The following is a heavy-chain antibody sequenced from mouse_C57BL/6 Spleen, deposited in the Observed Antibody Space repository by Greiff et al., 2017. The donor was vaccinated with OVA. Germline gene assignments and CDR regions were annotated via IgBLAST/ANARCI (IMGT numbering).Heavy chain of an antibody. CDR3: ARLLDYGNYYFDY. V-gene: IGHV1-72*01. CDR1: GYTFTSYW. Sequence: QVQLQQSGAELVKPGASVTLSCKASGYTFTSYWMHWVKQRPGRGLERIGRIDPNSGGTKYNEKFKSKATLTVDKPSRTAYMQLSSLTSEDSAVYYCARLLDYGNYYFDYWGQGTTLTVSS. CDR2: IDPNSGGT. J-gene: IGHJ2*01. D-gene: IGHD2-1*01.